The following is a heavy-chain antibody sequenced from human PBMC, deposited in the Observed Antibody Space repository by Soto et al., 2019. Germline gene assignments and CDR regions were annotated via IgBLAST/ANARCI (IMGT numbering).Heavy chain of an antibody. CDR3: ARVRYFDPPYYFDY. CDR1: GGSIKCYY. D-gene: IGHD3-9*01. CDR2: IYYSGST. Sequence: PSWSLSIACTVSGGSIKCYYWNWIRQHPGKGLEWIGCIYYSGSTNYNPSLKSRVTISVDTSKNQFSLKLSSVTAADTAVYYCARVRYFDPPYYFDYWGQGTLVTVSS. J-gene: IGHJ4*02. V-gene: IGHV4-59*01.